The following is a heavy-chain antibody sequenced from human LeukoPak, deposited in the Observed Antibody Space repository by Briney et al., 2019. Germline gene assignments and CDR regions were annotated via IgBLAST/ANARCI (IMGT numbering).Heavy chain of an antibody. CDR3: ARGSVVRKGDYYYGMDV. V-gene: IGHV4-61*08. D-gene: IGHD2-15*01. CDR1: GGSISSGGYY. J-gene: IGHJ6*02. Sequence: SETLSLTCTVSGGSISSGGYYWSWIRQHPGKGLEWIGYIYYSGSTYYNPSLKSRVTTSVDTSKNQFSLKLSSVTAADTAVYYCARGSVVRKGDYYYGMDVWGQGTTVTVSS. CDR2: IYYSGST.